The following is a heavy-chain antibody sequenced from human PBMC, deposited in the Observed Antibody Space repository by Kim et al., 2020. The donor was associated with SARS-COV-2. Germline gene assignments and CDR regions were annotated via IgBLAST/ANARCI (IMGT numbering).Heavy chain of an antibody. J-gene: IGHJ6*02. V-gene: IGHV1-69*01. CDR3: ARPRDYEWSYYYGMDV. Sequence: KFQGRVTITADESTSTAYMELSSLRSEDTAVYYCARPRDYEWSYYYGMDVWGQGTTVTVSS. D-gene: IGHD2-8*01.